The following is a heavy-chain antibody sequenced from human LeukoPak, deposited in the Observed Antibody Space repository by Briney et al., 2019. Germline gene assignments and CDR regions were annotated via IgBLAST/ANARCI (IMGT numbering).Heavy chain of an antibody. D-gene: IGHD3-3*01. V-gene: IGHV4-59*01. CDR2: IYYSGST. CDR3: AGTYYDFWSGYSRGYYFDY. Sequence: PSETLSLTCTVSGGSISSYYWSWIRQPPGKGLEWIGYIYYSGSTNYNPSLKSRVTISVDTSKNQFSLKLSSVTAADTVVYYCAGTYYDFWSGYSRGYYFDYWGQGTLVTVSS. J-gene: IGHJ4*02. CDR1: GGSISSYY.